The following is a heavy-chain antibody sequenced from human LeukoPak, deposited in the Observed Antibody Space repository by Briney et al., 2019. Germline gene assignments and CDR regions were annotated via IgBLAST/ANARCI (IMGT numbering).Heavy chain of an antibody. Sequence: ASVKVSCKASGYTFTTYAIHWVRQAPGQRFEWMGWISTYNDDRKYSPKFQGTVTITTDTSASTAYLELSSLRSEDTAVYYCARDRSSFSYAFDIWGQGTMVTVSS. J-gene: IGHJ3*02. V-gene: IGHV1-3*04. D-gene: IGHD6-6*01. CDR2: ISTYNDDR. CDR1: GYTFTTYA. CDR3: ARDRSSFSYAFDI.